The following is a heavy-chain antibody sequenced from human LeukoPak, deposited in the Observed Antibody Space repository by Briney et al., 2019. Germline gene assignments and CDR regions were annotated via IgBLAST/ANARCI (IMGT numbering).Heavy chain of an antibody. D-gene: IGHD3-16*02. CDR2: ISSSSSYI. Sequence: PGGSLRLSCAASGFTFSSYSMNWVRQAPGKGLEWVSSISSSSSYIYYADSVKGRFTISRDNAKNSLYLQMNSLRAEDTAVYYCARDTQVRLETFGGVIVIPFDYWGQGTLVTVSS. J-gene: IGHJ4*02. CDR3: ARDTQVRLETFGGVIVIPFDY. V-gene: IGHV3-21*01. CDR1: GFTFSSYS.